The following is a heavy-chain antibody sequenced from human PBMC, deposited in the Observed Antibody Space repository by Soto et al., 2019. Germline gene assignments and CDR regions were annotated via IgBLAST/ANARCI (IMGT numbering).Heavy chain of an antibody. CDR3: ARDRNIVATIYNYYGMDV. CDR1: GVTFSSYA. Sequence: SVKVSCKASGVTFSSYAISWVRQAPGQGLEWMGGIIPIFGTANYAQKFQGRVTITADESTSTAYMELSSLRSEDTAVYYCARDRNIVATIYNYYGMDVWGQGTTVTVSS. D-gene: IGHD5-12*01. V-gene: IGHV1-69*13. J-gene: IGHJ6*02. CDR2: IIPIFGTA.